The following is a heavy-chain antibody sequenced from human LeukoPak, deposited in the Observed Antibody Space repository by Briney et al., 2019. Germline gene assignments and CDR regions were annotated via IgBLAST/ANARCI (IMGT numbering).Heavy chain of an antibody. D-gene: IGHD1-26*01. Sequence: GGSLRLSCAASGFTFSNYAFHWVRQAPGKGLEWVAVISHDGSKEYYADSVEGRFTISRDNSKNTLYLQMNSLRREDTAVFSCARERSSGSYYDYWGQGTLVTVSS. CDR2: ISHDGSKE. CDR1: GFTFSNYA. V-gene: IGHV3-30*04. CDR3: ARERSSGSYYDY. J-gene: IGHJ4*02.